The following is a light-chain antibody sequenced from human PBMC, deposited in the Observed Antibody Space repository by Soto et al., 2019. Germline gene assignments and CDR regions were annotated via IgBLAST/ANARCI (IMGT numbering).Light chain of an antibody. CDR2: DAS. CDR3: QQYDTIPPT. J-gene: IGKJ4*01. V-gene: IGKV1-33*01. CDR1: QDISNY. Sequence: DIQMTQSPSSLSASVGDRVTITCQASQDISNYLNWYQQKPGKAPKLLIYDASNLETGVPSRFSGSGYGTDFTFTISSLQPEDIATYYCQQYDTIPPTFGGGTNVEIK.